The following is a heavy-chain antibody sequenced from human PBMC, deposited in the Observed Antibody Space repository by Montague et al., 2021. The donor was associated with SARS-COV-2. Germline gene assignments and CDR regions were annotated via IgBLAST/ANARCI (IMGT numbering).Heavy chain of an antibody. CDR2: ISYSGST. Sequence: TLSLTCTVSGDSITSGGYFWNWIRQHPGKGLEYIGAISYSGSTYYKPSLTSRVSISMDTSKNAFSLSLHSVTAADTAVCFCAASGRRGYSNPFHHCGRGSLGTVSS. CDR3: AASGRRGYSNPFHH. CDR1: GDSITSGGYF. V-gene: IGHV4-31*03. D-gene: IGHD4-11*01. J-gene: IGHJ4*02.